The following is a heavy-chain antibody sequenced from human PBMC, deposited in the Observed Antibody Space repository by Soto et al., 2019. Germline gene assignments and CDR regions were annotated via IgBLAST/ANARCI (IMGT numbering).Heavy chain of an antibody. D-gene: IGHD5-12*01. Sequence: QVQLVQSGAEVKKPGSSVKVSCKASGGTFSSYAISWVRQGPGQGLEWMGGIIPIFGTANYAQKVQGRVTITADESTSTAYMELSSLRAEDTAVYYCASSLVATIYYYYYGMDVWGQGTTVTVSS. V-gene: IGHV1-69*12. J-gene: IGHJ6*02. CDR2: IIPIFGTA. CDR3: ASSLVATIYYYYYGMDV. CDR1: GGTFSSYA.